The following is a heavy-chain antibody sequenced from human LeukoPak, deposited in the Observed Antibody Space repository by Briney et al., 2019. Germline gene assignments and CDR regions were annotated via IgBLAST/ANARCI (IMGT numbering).Heavy chain of an antibody. V-gene: IGHV3-23*01. CDR2: ISGSGGST. D-gene: IGHD3-10*01. CDR1: GFTFSSYA. J-gene: IGHJ5*02. Sequence: GGSLRLSCAASGFTFSSYAMSWVRQAPGKGLEWVSAISGSGGSTYYADSVKGRFTISRDNSKNTLYLQMNSLRAQDTAVYYCAKDYYYGSGTPPNWFDPWGQGTLVTVSS. CDR3: AKDYYYGSGTPPNWFDP.